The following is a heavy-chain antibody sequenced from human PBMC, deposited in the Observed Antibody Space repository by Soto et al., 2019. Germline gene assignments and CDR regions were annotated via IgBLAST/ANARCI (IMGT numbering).Heavy chain of an antibody. D-gene: IGHD2-15*01. CDR2: ISYDGNNK. V-gene: IGHV3-30-3*01. CDR3: ARAGCDGGTCYTLVGLRYGMDV. J-gene: IGHJ6*02. Sequence: QVPLVESGGGVVQPGRSLRLSCAASGFTFSNYAMYWVRQAPGKGLEWVAVISYDGNNKYYADSVKGRFTISRDNSKNPLYLQMNSLRAEDTAVYYCARAGCDGGTCYTLVGLRYGMDVWGQGTTVTVSS. CDR1: GFTFSNYA.